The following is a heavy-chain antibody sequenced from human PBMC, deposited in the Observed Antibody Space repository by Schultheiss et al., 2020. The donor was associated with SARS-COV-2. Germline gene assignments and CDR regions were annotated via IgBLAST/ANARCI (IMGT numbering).Heavy chain of an antibody. CDR1: GGSISSSSYY. V-gene: IGHV4-39*07. CDR3: ARGRVAAHQRYYYYGMDV. D-gene: IGHD6-6*01. Sequence: SQTLSLTCTVSGGSISSSSYYWGWIRQPPGKGLEWIGSIYYSGSTYYNPSLKSRVTMSVDTSKNQFSLKLSSVTAADTAVYYCARGRVAAHQRYYYYGMDVWGQGTTVTVSS. CDR2: IYYSGST. J-gene: IGHJ6*02.